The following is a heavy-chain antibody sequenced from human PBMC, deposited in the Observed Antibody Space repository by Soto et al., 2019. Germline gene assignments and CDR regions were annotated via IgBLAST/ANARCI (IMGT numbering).Heavy chain of an antibody. CDR1: GYTFTSYD. CDR3: ARGIKYGAYSRWFDP. J-gene: IGHJ5*02. D-gene: IGHD4-17*01. V-gene: IGHV1-8*01. CDR2: MNPNSGNT. Sequence: QVQLVQSAAEVKKPGASVKVSCKASGYTFTSYDINWVRQATGQGLEYLGWMNPNSGNTGYVQKFQGRVTMTRDTSISTAYMELSSLRSEDSAVYFCARGIKYGAYSRWFDPWGQGTLVTVSS.